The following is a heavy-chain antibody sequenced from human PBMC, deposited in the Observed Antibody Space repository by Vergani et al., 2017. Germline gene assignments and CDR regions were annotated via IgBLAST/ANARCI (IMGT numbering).Heavy chain of an antibody. CDR2: MYTSGHT. Sequence: QVQLQESGPGLLKPSQTLSLTCTVSGASVSRGTYYWTWIRQPAGKKLEWIVRMYTSGHTIYNPSLESRVTMSVDTSKNHFSLKLSSVTAADTAVYYCARAYPLDYWGQGTLVTVSS. CDR3: ARAYPLDY. V-gene: IGHV4-61*02. J-gene: IGHJ4*02. CDR1: GASVSRGTYY.